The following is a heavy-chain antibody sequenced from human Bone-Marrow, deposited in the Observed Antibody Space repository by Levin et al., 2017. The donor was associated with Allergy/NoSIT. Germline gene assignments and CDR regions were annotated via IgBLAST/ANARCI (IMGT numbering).Heavy chain of an antibody. D-gene: IGHD5-24*01. CDR3: ATDLQQEMEGENGFDP. Sequence: SLKISCAASGFTFEDHAMHWVRQAPGKGLEWVSGISWNSGSIGYADSVKGRFTISRDNAKNSLYLQMNSLRAADTALYYCATDLQQEMEGENGFDPWGQGTLVTISS. V-gene: IGHV3-9*01. CDR2: ISWNSGSI. CDR1: GFTFEDHA. J-gene: IGHJ5*02.